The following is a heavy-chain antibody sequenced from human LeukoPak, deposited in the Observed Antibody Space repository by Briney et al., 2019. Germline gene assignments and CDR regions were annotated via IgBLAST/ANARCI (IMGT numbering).Heavy chain of an antibody. CDR2: IGAGGTFT. J-gene: IGHJ4*02. Sequence: GGSLRLSCTASGFTFSSYAMNWVRQAPGKGLEWVSGIGAGGTFTYYADSVKGRFSISRDNSKNTLYLQMNSLRSGDTAAYYCARADSAYVILVGFDYWGQGTLVTVSS. CDR3: ARADSAYVILVGFDY. D-gene: IGHD5-12*01. CDR1: GFTFSSYA. V-gene: IGHV3-23*01.